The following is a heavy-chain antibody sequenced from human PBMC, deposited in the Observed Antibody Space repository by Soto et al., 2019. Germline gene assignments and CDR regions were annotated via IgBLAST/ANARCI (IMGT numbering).Heavy chain of an antibody. J-gene: IGHJ4*02. Sequence: GGSLRLSCAASGFTFSSYWMSWVRQAPGRGLEWMANIKYDGSEKYYVDSVKGRLTISRDNAKNSLYPQMNSLRAEDTAVYYCASSPHKDSRPDYWGQGTLVTVSS. D-gene: IGHD3-22*01. V-gene: IGHV3-7*03. CDR2: IKYDGSEK. CDR3: ASSPHKDSRPDY. CDR1: GFTFSSYW.